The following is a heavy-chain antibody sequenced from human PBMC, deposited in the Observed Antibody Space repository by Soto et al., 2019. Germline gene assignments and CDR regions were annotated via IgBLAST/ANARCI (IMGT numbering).Heavy chain of an antibody. CDR2: IYHTGYA. J-gene: IGHJ4*02. CDR1: RDSLNQSRFT. Sequence: SVTLPLTCSVSRDSLNQSRFTQGWIRQPPGEGLEWIGSIYHTGYAYYNPSLKSRVTISVDTSKNQFSLKLTSVTAADAALYYCARQRAMDNFDYWGQGTLVTVS. V-gene: IGHV4-39*01. CDR3: ARQRAMDNFDY. D-gene: IGHD5-18*01.